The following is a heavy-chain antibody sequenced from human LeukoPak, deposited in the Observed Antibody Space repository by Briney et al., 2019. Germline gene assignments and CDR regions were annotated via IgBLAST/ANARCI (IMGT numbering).Heavy chain of an antibody. V-gene: IGHV3-30*18. CDR3: AKCSGYSYGHGCAFDI. D-gene: IGHD5-18*01. CDR1: GFTFSSYS. Sequence: QSGGSLRLSCAASGFTFSSYSMNWVRQAPGKGLEWVAVISYDGSNKYYADSVKGRFTISRDNSKNTLYLQMNSLRAEDTAVYYCAKCSGYSYGHGCAFDIWGQGTMVTVSS. J-gene: IGHJ3*02. CDR2: ISYDGSNK.